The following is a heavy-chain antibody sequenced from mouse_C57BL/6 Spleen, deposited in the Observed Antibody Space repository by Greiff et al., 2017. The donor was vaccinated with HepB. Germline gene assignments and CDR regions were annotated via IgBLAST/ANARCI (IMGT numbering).Heavy chain of an antibody. CDR1: GYTFTSYW. CDR3: ARRSYDYGVEYAMDY. J-gene: IGHJ4*01. V-gene: IGHV1-72*01. D-gene: IGHD2-4*01. Sequence: QVQLQQPGAELVKPGASVKLSCKASGYTFTSYWMHWVKQRPGRGLEWIGRFDPNSGGTKYNEKFKSKATLTVDKPSSTAYMQLSSLTSDDSAVYYCARRSYDYGVEYAMDYWGQGTSVTVSS. CDR2: FDPNSGGT.